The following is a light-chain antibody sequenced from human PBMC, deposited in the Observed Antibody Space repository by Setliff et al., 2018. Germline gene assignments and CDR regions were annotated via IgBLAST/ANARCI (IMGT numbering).Light chain of an antibody. CDR3: SAYTSSSTDV. CDR2: DVS. V-gene: IGLV2-14*01. CDR1: SSDVGSYDF. J-gene: IGLJ1*01. Sequence: ALTQPASVSGSPGQSITISCSGTSSDVGSYDFVSWYQQYPGKAPKLIIYDVSSRPSGVSNRFSGSKAGNTASLTISGLQAEDEADYYCSAYTSSSTDVFGIGTKVTVL.